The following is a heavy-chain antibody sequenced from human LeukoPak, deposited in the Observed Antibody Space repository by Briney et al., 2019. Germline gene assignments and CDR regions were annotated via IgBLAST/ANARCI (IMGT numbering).Heavy chain of an antibody. Sequence: GGSLRLSCAGSGFTFRRYWMHWVRQAPGTGLVWVSRINSDGSSTSYADSVQGRFTISRDNAKNTLYLQMNSLRAEDTAVYYCAREGVYPFDYWGQGTLVTVSS. CDR1: GFTFRRYW. CDR2: INSDGSST. CDR3: AREGVYPFDY. D-gene: IGHD6-13*01. J-gene: IGHJ4*02. V-gene: IGHV3-74*01.